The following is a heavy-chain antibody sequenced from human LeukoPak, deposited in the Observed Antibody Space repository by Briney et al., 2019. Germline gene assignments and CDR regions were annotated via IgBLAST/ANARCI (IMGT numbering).Heavy chain of an antibody. V-gene: IGHV4-34*01. Sequence: PWETLSLTCAVHGGSFSSYYWNWIRQPPGKGLEWIGAMNHSGKTNYNPSLKSRVTISGNTSKNQSSLRLTAVTAAGKAVYYCAKGVSLDYCGQGTLVTVSS. D-gene: IGHD1-1*01. J-gene: IGHJ4*02. CDR3: AKGVSLDY. CDR1: GGSFSSYY. CDR2: MNHSGKT.